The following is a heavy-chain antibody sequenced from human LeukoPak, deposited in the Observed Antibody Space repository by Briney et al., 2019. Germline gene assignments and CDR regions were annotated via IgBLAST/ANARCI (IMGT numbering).Heavy chain of an antibody. CDR1: GFTFSNAW. CDR3: TTGILLSPVTTGVVADI. J-gene: IGHJ3*02. CDR2: IKSKTDGGTT. D-gene: IGHD4-11*01. V-gene: IGHV3-15*01. Sequence: GGSLRLSCAASGFTFSNAWMSWVRQAPGKGLEWVGRIKSKTDGGTTDYAAPVKGRFTISRDDSKNTLYLQMNSLKTEDTAVYYCTTGILLSPVTTGVVADIWGQGTMVTVSS.